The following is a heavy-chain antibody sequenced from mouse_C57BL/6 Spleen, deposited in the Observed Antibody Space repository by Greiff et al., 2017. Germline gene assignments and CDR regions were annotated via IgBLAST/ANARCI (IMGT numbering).Heavy chain of an antibody. CDR1: GYAFTNYL. D-gene: IGHD1-1*01. CDR2: INPGSGGT. CDR3: GRNCGSPYWDLDV. Sequence: QVQLQQSGAELVRPGTSVKVSCKASGYAFTNYLIEWVKQRPGQGLEWIGLINPGSGGTNYNEKFKGKATLTADKSSSTAYMQLSSLTSEDSAVYFCGRNCGSPYWDLDVWGTGTTVTVSS. V-gene: IGHV1-54*01. J-gene: IGHJ1*03.